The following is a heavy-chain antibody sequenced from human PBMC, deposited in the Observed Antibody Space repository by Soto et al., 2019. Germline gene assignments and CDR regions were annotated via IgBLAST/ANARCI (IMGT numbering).Heavy chain of an antibody. CDR2: IYYSGST. V-gene: IGHV4-31*03. CDR1: GGSISSGGYY. Sequence: SETLSLTCTVSGGSISSGGYYWSWIRQHPGKGLEWIGYIYYSGSTYYNPSLKSRVTISVDTSKNQFSLKLSSVTAADTAVYYCARGRFRYYFDYWGQGTLVTVSS. D-gene: IGHD3-10*01. CDR3: ARGRFRYYFDY. J-gene: IGHJ4*02.